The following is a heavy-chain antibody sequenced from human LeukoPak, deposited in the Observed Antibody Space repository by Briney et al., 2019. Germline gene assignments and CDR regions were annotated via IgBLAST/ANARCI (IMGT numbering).Heavy chain of an antibody. V-gene: IGHV4-38-2*02. Sequence: QSLGTPFLTCTVSGYSITSAFYLGWVRQPPREGLGWGGGIYHTGSTYYNPSLKSRVTISVDTSKNQFSLKLSSVTAADTAVYYCARGVTMIGRLRFDPWGQGTLVTVSS. CDR3: ARGVTMIGRLRFDP. CDR1: GYSITSAFY. CDR2: IYHTGST. D-gene: IGHD3-22*01. J-gene: IGHJ5*02.